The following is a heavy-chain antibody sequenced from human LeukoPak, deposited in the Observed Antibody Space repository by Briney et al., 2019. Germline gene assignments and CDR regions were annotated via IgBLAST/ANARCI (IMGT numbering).Heavy chain of an antibody. CDR3: ARKNGYYGSGSSAHYYYYYGMDV. CDR2: INHSGST. V-gene: IGHV4-34*01. J-gene: IGHJ6*02. D-gene: IGHD3-10*01. Sequence: PSETLSLTCAVYGGSFSGYYWSWIRQPPGKGLEWIGEINHSGSTNYNPSLKSRVTISVDTSKNQFSLKLSSVTAADTAVYYCARKNGYYGSGSSAHYYYYYGMDVWGQGTTVTVSS. CDR1: GGSFSGYY.